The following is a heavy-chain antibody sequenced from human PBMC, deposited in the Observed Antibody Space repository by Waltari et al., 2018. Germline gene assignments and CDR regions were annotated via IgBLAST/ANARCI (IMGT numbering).Heavy chain of an antibody. J-gene: IGHJ3*02. Sequence: QVQLQESGPGLVKPSETLSLTCTVSGGSISSHYWSWIRQPPGKGLEWIGYIYYSGSTNYNPSLKRRVTISVDTSKNQFSLKLSSVTAADTAVYYCARVLSVVVVAATQDAFDIWGQGTMVTVSS. D-gene: IGHD2-15*01. CDR2: IYYSGST. CDR1: GGSISSHY. V-gene: IGHV4-59*11. CDR3: ARVLSVVVVAATQDAFDI.